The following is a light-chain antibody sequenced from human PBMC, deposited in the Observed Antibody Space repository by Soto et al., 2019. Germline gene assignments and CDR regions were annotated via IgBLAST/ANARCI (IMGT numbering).Light chain of an antibody. V-gene: IGKV3-11*01. Sequence: EIVLTQSPATLPLSPGERATLSCRASQSVSSYLAWYQQKPGQAPRLLIYDASNRATGIPARFSGSGSGTDFPLTLSSLEPEDFAVYYCQQRSNWPGFGQGTRLEMK. J-gene: IGKJ5*01. CDR2: DAS. CDR1: QSVSSY. CDR3: QQRSNWPG.